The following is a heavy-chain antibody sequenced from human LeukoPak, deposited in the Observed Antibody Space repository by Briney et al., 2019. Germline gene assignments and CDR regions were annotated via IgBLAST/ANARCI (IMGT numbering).Heavy chain of an antibody. CDR2: ISSSSSCI. V-gene: IGHV3-21*01. J-gene: IGHJ4*02. D-gene: IGHD2-15*01. Sequence: PGGSLRLSCAASGFTFSSYSMNWVRQAPGKGLEWVSSISSSSSCIYYADSVKGRFTISRDNAKNSLYLQMNSLRAEDTAVYYCARVWSCGGSYYGCLDYWGQGTLVTVSS. CDR3: ARVWSCGGSYYGCLDY. CDR1: GFTFSSYS.